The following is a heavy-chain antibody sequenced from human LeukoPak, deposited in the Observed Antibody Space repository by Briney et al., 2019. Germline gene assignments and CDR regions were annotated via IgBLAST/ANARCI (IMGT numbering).Heavy chain of an antibody. CDR2: IYHSGST. CDR1: GGSISSSNW. Sequence: SGTLSLTCAVSGGSISSSNWWSWVRQPPGEGLEWIGEIYHSGSTNYNPSLKSRVTISLDKSKNQFSLKLSSVTAADTAVYYCAKGRGSSDWYMGFDWFDPWGQGTLVTVSS. V-gene: IGHV4-4*02. D-gene: IGHD6-19*01. J-gene: IGHJ5*02. CDR3: AKGRGSSDWYMGFDWFDP.